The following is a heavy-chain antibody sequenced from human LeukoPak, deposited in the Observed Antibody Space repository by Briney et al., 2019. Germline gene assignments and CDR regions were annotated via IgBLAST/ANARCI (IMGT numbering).Heavy chain of an antibody. D-gene: IGHD1-26*01. J-gene: IGHJ4*02. CDR2: ISYDGSNK. V-gene: IGHV3-30*18. CDR1: GFTFSSYG. CDR3: AKDVGSGSYYFDY. Sequence: GGSLRLSCAASGFTFSSYGMHWVRQAPGKGLEWVAVISYDGSNKYYADSVKGRFTISRDNFKNTLYLQMNSLRAEDTAVYYCAKDVGSGSYYFDYWGQGTLVTVSS.